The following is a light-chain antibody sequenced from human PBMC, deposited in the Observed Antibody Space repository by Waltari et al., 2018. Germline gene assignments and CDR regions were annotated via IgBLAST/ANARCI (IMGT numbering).Light chain of an antibody. V-gene: IGLV2-14*01. J-gene: IGLJ3*02. CDR3: NSYTGSSSWV. CDR2: DAS. CDR1: SRYIGFYKS. Sequence: QSALTQPTPVSGSPGPPITRSCPGTSRYIGFYKSVSWYQQYPGKVPQLLSYDASDRPSGVSSRFSGSKAGNTASLTISGLQADDEADYYCNSYTGSSSWVFGGGTKLTVL.